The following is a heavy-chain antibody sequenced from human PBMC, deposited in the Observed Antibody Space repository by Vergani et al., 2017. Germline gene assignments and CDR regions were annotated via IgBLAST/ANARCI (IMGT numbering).Heavy chain of an antibody. Sequence: QVQLQESGPGLVKPSQTLSLTCTVSGGSISSGGYYWSWIRQHPGKGLEWIGYIYYSGSTNYNPSLKSRVTISVDTSKNQFSLKLSSVTAADKAVYYCARDHDYSKGHYYYYMDVWGKGTTVTVSS. J-gene: IGHJ6*03. CDR3: ARDHDYSKGHYYYYMDV. CDR1: GGSISSGGYY. V-gene: IGHV4-61*08. CDR2: IYYSGST. D-gene: IGHD4-11*01.